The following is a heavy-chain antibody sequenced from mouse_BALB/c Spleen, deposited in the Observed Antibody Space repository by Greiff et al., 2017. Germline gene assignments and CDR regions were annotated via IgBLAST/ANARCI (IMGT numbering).Heavy chain of an antibody. Sequence: DVQLQESGPGLVKPSQSLSLTCSVTGYSITSGYYWNWIRQFPGNKLEWMGYISYDGSNNYNPSLKNRISITRDTSKNQFFLKLNSVTIEDTATYYCASYGNYDAMDYWGQGTSVTVSS. CDR3: ASYGNYDAMDY. J-gene: IGHJ4*01. CDR2: ISYDGSN. V-gene: IGHV3-6*02. CDR1: GYSITSGYY. D-gene: IGHD2-1*01.